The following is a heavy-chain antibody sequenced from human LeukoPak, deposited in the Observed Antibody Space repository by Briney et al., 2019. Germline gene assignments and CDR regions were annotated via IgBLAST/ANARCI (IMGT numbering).Heavy chain of an antibody. Sequence: ASETLSLTCTVSGGSISSSSYYWGWLRQPPGKGLEWIGSIYYSGSTYYNPSLKSRVTISVDTSKNQFSLKLSFVTAADTAVYYCARPYGSGSYFDYWGQGTLVTVSS. J-gene: IGHJ4*02. CDR3: ARPYGSGSYFDY. CDR2: IYYSGST. CDR1: GGSISSSSYY. D-gene: IGHD3-10*01. V-gene: IGHV4-39*01.